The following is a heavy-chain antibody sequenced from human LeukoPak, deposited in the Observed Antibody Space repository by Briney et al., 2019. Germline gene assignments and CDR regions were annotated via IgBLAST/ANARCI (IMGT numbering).Heavy chain of an antibody. D-gene: IGHD4-23*01. CDR2: ISYSGST. V-gene: IGHV4-59*08. J-gene: IGHJ4*02. CDR3: ARHPDYGGNFDS. Sequence: SQTLSLTCTVSGVSVTSYYWSWIRQPPGKGLEWIGYISYSGSTNYNPSLKSRVTISVDTSKNQFSLKLSSVTAADTAVYYCARHPDYGGNFDSWGQGTLVTVSS. CDR1: GVSVTSYY.